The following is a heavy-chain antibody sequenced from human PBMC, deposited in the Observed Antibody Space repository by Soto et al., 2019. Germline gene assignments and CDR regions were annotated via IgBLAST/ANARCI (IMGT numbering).Heavy chain of an antibody. D-gene: IGHD5-18*01. CDR2: ISYDGSNK. CDR3: AILGGYSYGHGEFDY. V-gene: IGHV3-30*03. CDR1: GFTFSSCG. Sequence: GGSLRLSCAASGFTFSSCGMHWIRQAPGKGLEWVAVISYDGSNKYYADSVKGRFTISRDNSKNTLYLQMNSLRAEDTAVYYCAILGGYSYGHGEFDYWGQGT. J-gene: IGHJ4*02.